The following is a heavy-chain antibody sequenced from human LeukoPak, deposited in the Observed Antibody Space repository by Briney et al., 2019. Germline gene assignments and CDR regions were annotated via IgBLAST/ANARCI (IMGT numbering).Heavy chain of an antibody. CDR3: ARLYYDFWSGYYTGIVSPRNAFDI. CDR2: INHSGST. CDR1: GGSISSSSYY. V-gene: IGHV4-39*07. J-gene: IGHJ3*02. D-gene: IGHD3-3*01. Sequence: SETLSLTCTVSGGSISSSSYYWSWIRQPPGKGLEWIGEINHSGSTNYNPSLKSRVTISVDTSKNQFSLKLSSVTAADTAVYYCARLYYDFWSGYYTGIVSPRNAFDIWGQGTMVTVSS.